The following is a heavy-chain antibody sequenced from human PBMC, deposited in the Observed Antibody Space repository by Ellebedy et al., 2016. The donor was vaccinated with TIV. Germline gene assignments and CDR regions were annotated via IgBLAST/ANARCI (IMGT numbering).Heavy chain of an antibody. CDR1: GYTFTSYF. D-gene: IGHD6-19*01. V-gene: IGHV1-46*04. CDR3: ARARSSGWLHTPDY. J-gene: IGHJ4*02. CDR2: INPSVGST. Sequence: AASVKVSCKASGYTFTSYFMHWVRQAPGQGLEWMGIINPSVGSTTYARKLQGRVTMTRDTSTSTVYMELSSLRSEDTAVYYCARARSSGWLHTPDYWGQGTLVTVSS.